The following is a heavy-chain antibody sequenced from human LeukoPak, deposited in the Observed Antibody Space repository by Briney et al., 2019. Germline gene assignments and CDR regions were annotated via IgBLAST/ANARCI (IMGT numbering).Heavy chain of an antibody. J-gene: IGHJ4*02. D-gene: IGHD5-18*01. CDR3: AREAGYGLIDY. V-gene: IGHV6-1*01. CDR2: TYYRSKWYN. Sequence: SQTLSLTCAISGDSVSSNSAAWNYFRQSPSRGLEWLGRTYYRSKWYNDYAAFVKSRITINPDTSRNQFSLQLNSVTPEDTAVYCCAREAGYGLIDYWGQGTLVTVSS. CDR1: GDSVSSNSAA.